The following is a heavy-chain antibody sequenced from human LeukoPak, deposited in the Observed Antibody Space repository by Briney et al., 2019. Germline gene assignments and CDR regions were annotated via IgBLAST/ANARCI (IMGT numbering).Heavy chain of an antibody. D-gene: IGHD5-18*01. V-gene: IGHV3-23*01. Sequence: GGSLRLSCAASGFTFINYAMTWVRQAPGKGLEWVSGISGGGGSTYYADSVKGRFTISRDNSKTTLYLQMNSLRAEDTAVYYCAKDWDTSSFGFDYWGQGTLVTVSS. CDR1: GFTFINYA. CDR3: AKDWDTSSFGFDY. J-gene: IGHJ4*02. CDR2: ISGGGGST.